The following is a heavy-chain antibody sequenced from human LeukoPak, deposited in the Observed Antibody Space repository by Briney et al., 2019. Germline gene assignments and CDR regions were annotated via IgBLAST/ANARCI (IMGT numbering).Heavy chain of an antibody. V-gene: IGHV1-8*01. J-gene: IGHJ6*02. CDR3: ARHCSGGSCYSPNGMDV. D-gene: IGHD2-15*01. CDR2: MNPNSGNT. CDR1: GYTFTSYD. Sequence: GASVKVSCKASGYTFTSYDINWVRQATGQGLEWMGWMNPNSGNTGYAQKFQGRVTMTRNTSISTAYMELSSLRSEDTAVYYCARHCSGGSCYSPNGMDVWGQGTTVTVSS.